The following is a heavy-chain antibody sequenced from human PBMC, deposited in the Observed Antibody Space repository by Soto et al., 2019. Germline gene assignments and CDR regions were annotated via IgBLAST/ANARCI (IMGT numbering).Heavy chain of an antibody. CDR1: GYDFTTYG. J-gene: IGHJ4*02. CDR2: ISAHNGNT. CDR3: ARGRYGDY. D-gene: IGHD1-1*01. V-gene: IGHV1-18*01. Sequence: QVHLVQSGAEVKNPGASVKVSCKGSGYDFTTYGITWVRQAPGQGLGWMAWISAHNGNTNYAPNLQGRVTVTRDTSTNTAYIELRSLRSDDTAVYYCARGRYGDYWGQGALVTVSS.